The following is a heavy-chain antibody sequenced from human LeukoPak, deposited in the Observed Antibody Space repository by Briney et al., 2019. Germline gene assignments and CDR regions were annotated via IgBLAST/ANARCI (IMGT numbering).Heavy chain of an antibody. Sequence: AGGSLRLSCTGSGFTFGDYSMNWVRQAPGKGLEWVAFIRSKAHGGTTEYAASVKGGFTFSRDDSRSVAYLQMNNLRTEDTAVYYCARDQVYYDFWSAYWGQGTLVTVSS. V-gene: IGHV3-49*04. CDR3: ARDQVYYDFWSAY. J-gene: IGHJ4*02. D-gene: IGHD3-3*01. CDR1: GFTFGDYS. CDR2: IRSKAHGGTT.